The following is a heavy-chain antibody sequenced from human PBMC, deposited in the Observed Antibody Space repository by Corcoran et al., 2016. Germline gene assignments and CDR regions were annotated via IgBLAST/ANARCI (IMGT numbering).Heavy chain of an antibody. CDR2: INHSGST. D-gene: IGHD6-19*01. V-gene: IGHV4-34*01. J-gene: IGHJ5*02. Sequence: QVQLQQCGAGLLKPSETLSLTCAVYGGSFSGYYWSWIRQPPGKGLAWIGEINHSGSTNYNPSLKSRVTISVDTSKNQFSLKLSSVTAADTAVYYCARGGEQWLMHDWFDPWGQGTLVTVSS. CDR1: GGSFSGYY. CDR3: ARGGEQWLMHDWFDP.